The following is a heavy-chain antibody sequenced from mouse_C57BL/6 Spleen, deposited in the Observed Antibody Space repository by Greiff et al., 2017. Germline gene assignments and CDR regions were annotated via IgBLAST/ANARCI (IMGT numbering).Heavy chain of an antibody. D-gene: IGHD3-2*02. V-gene: IGHV1-66*01. CDR3: APDSSGYPFGY. Sequence: QVQLQQSGPELVKPGASVKISCKASGYSFTSYYIHWVKQRPGQGLEWIGWIYPGSGNTKYNEKFKGKATLTADTSSSTAYMQLSSLTSEDSAVYYCAPDSSGYPFGYWGQGTTLTVSS. CDR2: IYPGSGNT. J-gene: IGHJ2*01. CDR1: GYSFTSYY.